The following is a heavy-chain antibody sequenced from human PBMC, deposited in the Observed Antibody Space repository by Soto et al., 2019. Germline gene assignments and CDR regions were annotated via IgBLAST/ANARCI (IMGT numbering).Heavy chain of an antibody. D-gene: IGHD3-3*01. Sequence: KAGGSLRLSCASSVFTFIDYYMTWIRQAPGKGLEWISYISSGGDHTTYADSVKGRFTISRDNAKSSLYLQMNSLRAEDTAVYYCARVFGEWFDSWGQGILVTVS. J-gene: IGHJ5*01. CDR1: VFTFIDYY. CDR3: ARVFGEWFDS. CDR2: ISSGGDHT. V-gene: IGHV3-11*06.